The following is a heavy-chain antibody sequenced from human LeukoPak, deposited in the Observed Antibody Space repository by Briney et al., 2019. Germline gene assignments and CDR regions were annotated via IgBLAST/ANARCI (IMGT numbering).Heavy chain of an antibody. CDR1: GFTFSSYS. CDR3: AKDLYYYDSSGKPGGFDY. J-gene: IGHJ4*02. CDR2: ISSSSSTI. V-gene: IGHV3-48*01. D-gene: IGHD3-22*01. Sequence: GGSLRLSCAASGFTFSSYSMNWVRQAPGKGLEWVSYISSSSSTIYYADSVKGRFTISRDNSKNTLYLQMNSLRAEDTAVYYCAKDLYYYDSSGKPGGFDYWGQGTLVTVSS.